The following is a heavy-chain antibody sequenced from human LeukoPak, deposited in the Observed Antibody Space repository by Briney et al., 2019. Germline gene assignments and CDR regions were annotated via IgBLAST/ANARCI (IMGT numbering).Heavy chain of an antibody. Sequence: GASVTVSCTASGYTFTVYYMHWVRQAPGQGLEWMGWINPNSGGTNYAQKFQGRVTMTRDTSISTAYMELSRLRSDDTAVYYCARGSSDCSSTSCYYDYWGQGTLVTVSS. J-gene: IGHJ4*02. V-gene: IGHV1-2*02. CDR1: GYTFTVYY. CDR3: ARGSSDCSSTSCYYDY. D-gene: IGHD2-2*01. CDR2: INPNSGGT.